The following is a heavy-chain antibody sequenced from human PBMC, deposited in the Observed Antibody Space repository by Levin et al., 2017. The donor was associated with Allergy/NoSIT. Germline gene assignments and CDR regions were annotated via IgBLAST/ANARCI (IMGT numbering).Heavy chain of an antibody. CDR3: ASGFIQGFQY. Sequence: GESLKISCAASGFSFSDVYMTWIPQAPGKGLEWIGRVKRMIDGATTDYAAPVKGRITISRDDSRNTLYLQMKSLKPEDTAMYYCASGFIQGFQYWGQGTLITVSS. J-gene: IGHJ4*02. D-gene: IGHD2-21*01. CDR2: VKRMIDGATT. V-gene: IGHV3-15*01. CDR1: GFSFSDVY.